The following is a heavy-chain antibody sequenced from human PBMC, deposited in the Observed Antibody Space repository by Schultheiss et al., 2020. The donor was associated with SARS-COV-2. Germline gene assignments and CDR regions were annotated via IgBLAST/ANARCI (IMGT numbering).Heavy chain of an antibody. CDR3: ARGLTGYASTGQH. V-gene: IGHV3-48*04. D-gene: IGHD3-9*01. CDR2: ISSSSSTI. CDR1: GFTFSSYA. J-gene: IGHJ1*01. Sequence: GESLKISCAASGFTFSSYAMSWVRQAPGKGLEWVSYISSSSSTIYYADSVKGRFTISRDNAKNSLYLQMISLRAEDTAVYYCARGLTGYASTGQHWGQGTLVTVSS.